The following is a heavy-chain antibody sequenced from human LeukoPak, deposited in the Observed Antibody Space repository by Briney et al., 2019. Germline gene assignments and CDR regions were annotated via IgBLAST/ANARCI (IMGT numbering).Heavy chain of an antibody. J-gene: IGHJ4*02. CDR1: GYTFTSYA. D-gene: IGHD2-21*02. V-gene: IGHV1-3*03. CDR2: INAGNGNT. CDR3: ARVLICGGDCYPPFDY. Sequence: ASVKVSCKASGYTFTSYAMHWVRQAPGQRLEWMGWINAGNGNTKYSQEFQGRVTITRDTSASTAYMELSSLRSEDMAVYYCARVLICGGDCYPPFDYWGQGTLVTVSS.